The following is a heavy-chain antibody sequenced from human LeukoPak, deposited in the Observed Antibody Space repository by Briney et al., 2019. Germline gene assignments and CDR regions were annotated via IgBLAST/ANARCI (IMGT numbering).Heavy chain of an antibody. Sequence: PEALSLTCTVSGGSVSSYCWSWIRQPPGKGLEWLGYFYYSGNTNYNPSLKSRVTISLDTSKNQFSLKLSSVTAADTAVYYCARKYNGYGGWIDYWAQGTLVTVSS. J-gene: IGHJ4*02. V-gene: IGHV4-59*02. CDR3: ARKYNGYGGWIDY. CDR1: GGSVSSYC. CDR2: FYYSGNT. D-gene: IGHD5-12*01.